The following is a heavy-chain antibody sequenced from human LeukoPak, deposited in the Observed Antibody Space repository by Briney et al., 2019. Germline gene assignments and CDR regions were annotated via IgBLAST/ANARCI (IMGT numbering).Heavy chain of an antibody. CDR2: ISGRSSHM. J-gene: IGHJ4*02. Sequence: GESLTLSCSASGFTFSDYDMNWVRQAPGKELEWVSSISGRSSHMYYGESVKGRFSIYRDNAKNSLYLQMNSLGAEDTAVYYCGRAFPPLRVSSAGDFWGQGTLVTVSS. CDR1: GFTFSDYD. CDR3: GRAFPPLRVSSAGDF. V-gene: IGHV3-21*01. D-gene: IGHD3-16*01.